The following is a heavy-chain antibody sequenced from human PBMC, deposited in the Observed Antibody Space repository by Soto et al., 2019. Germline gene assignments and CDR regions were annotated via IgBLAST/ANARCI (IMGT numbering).Heavy chain of an antibody. D-gene: IGHD6-19*01. CDR2: IYYSGST. V-gene: IGHV4-39*01. CDR1: GGSISSSSYY. J-gene: IGHJ3*02. Sequence: SETLSLTCTVSGGSISSSSYYWGWIRQPPGKGLEWIGSIYYSGSTYYNPSLKSRVTISVDPSKNQFSLKLSSVTAADTAVYYCARLIAVAGTAFDIWGQGTMVTVSS. CDR3: ARLIAVAGTAFDI.